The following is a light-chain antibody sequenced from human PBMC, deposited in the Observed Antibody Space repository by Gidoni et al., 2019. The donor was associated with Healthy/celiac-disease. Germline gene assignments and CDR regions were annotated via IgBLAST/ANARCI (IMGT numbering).Light chain of an antibody. CDR2: DAS. J-gene: IGKJ1*01. V-gene: IGKV1-13*02. Sequence: AIQFTQSPSSLSASVGDRVTITCRASQGISSALAWYQQKPGKAPKLLIYDASSLESGVPSRVSGSGSGTDFTLTISSLQPEDFATYYCQQFNSYPPGGTFXXXTKVEIK. CDR1: QGISSA. CDR3: QQFNSYPPGGT.